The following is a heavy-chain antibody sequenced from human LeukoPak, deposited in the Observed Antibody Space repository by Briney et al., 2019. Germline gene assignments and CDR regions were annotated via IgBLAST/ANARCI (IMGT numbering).Heavy chain of an antibody. V-gene: IGHV4-59*12. Sequence: GSLRLSCAASGFTFSSYAMSWVRQAPGKGLEWIGYFYHSASTNYNPSLKSRVTISVDTSKNQFSLNLTSVTAADTAVYYCASRGRWGQGTLVTVSS. D-gene: IGHD1-26*01. J-gene: IGHJ4*02. CDR2: FYHSAST. CDR3: ASRGR. CDR1: GFTFSSYA.